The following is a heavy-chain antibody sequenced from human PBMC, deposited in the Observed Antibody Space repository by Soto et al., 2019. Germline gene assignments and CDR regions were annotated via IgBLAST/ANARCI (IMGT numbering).Heavy chain of an antibody. J-gene: IGHJ6*02. CDR3: ARGGREYSSSPYYYYGMDV. Sequence: QVQLQESGPGLVKPSQTLSLTCTVSGGSISSGDYYWSWIRQPPGKGLEGIGYIYYSGSTYYNPSLKSRVTISVDTSKNQFSLKLSSVTAADTAVYYCARGGREYSSSPYYYYGMDVWGQGTTVTVSS. CDR1: GGSISSGDYY. D-gene: IGHD6-6*01. CDR2: IYYSGST. V-gene: IGHV4-30-4*01.